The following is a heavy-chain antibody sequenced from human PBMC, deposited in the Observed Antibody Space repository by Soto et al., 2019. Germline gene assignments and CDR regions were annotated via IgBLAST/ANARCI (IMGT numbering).Heavy chain of an antibody. V-gene: IGHV1-3*01. Sequence: ASVKVSCKASGYTFTGYYMHWVRQAPGQRLEWMGWINAGNGNTKYSQKFQGRVTITRDTSASTAYAELSSLRSEDTAVYYCARGITLPTPLDYWGQGTLVTVSS. CDR1: GYTFTGYY. CDR2: INAGNGNT. D-gene: IGHD1-20*01. J-gene: IGHJ4*02. CDR3: ARGITLPTPLDY.